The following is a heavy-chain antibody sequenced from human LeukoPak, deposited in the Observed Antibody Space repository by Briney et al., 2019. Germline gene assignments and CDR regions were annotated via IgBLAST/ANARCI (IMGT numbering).Heavy chain of an antibody. CDR1: GYTLTELS. CDR2: FDPEDGET. Sequence: ASVKVSCKVSGYTLTELSMHWVRQAPGIGLEWMGGFDPEDGETIYAQKFQGRVTMTEDTSTDTAYMELSSLRSEDTAVYYCATDGSSGWRTLTSFDYWGQGTLVTVSS. CDR3: ATDGSSGWRTLTSFDY. J-gene: IGHJ4*02. V-gene: IGHV1-24*01. D-gene: IGHD6-19*01.